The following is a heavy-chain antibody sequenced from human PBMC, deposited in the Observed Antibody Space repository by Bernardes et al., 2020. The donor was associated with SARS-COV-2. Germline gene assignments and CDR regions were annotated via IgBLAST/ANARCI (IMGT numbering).Heavy chain of an antibody. CDR2: ISSSGGST. Sequence: SLRLSCVSSGFTFSNYAMGWVRQAPGKGLEWVSGISSSGGSTFYADSVKGRFTISRDNSKNTLFLQMNSLRAEDTAVYYCAKDLSAAAKRSLFDYWGQGTLVTVSS. CDR3: AKDLSAAAKRSLFDY. J-gene: IGHJ4*02. D-gene: IGHD6-25*01. V-gene: IGHV3-23*01. CDR1: GFTFSNYA.